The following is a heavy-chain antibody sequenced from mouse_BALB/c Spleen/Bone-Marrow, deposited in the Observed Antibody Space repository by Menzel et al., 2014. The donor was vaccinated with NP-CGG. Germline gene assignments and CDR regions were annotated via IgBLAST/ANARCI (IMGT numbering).Heavy chain of an antibody. D-gene: IGHD1-1*01. CDR1: GFTFSSFG. V-gene: IGHV5-17*02. CDR2: ISSGSSTI. J-gene: IGHJ2*01. CDR3: VRSGSSSGYFDY. Sequence: DVHLVESGGGLVQPGGSRKLSCAASGFTFSSFGMHWVRQAPEKGLEWVAYISSGSSTIYYGDTVMGRFTISRDNPKNTLFLQMARLRSEDTATYYCVRSGSSSGYFDYWGQGTTLTVSS.